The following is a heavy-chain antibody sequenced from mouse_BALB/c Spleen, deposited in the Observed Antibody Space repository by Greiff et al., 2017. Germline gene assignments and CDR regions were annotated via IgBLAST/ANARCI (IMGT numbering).Heavy chain of an antibody. CDR1: GYTFTSYW. D-gene: IGHD3-1*01. Sequence: VQLQQSGAELAKPGASVKMSCKASGYTFTSYWMHWVKQRPGQGLEWIGYINPSTGYTEYNQKFKDKATLTADKSSSTAYMQLSSLTSEDSAVYYCARSRAARAWFAYWGQGTLVTVSA. CDR2: INPSTGYT. J-gene: IGHJ3*01. CDR3: ARSRAARAWFAY. V-gene: IGHV1-7*01.